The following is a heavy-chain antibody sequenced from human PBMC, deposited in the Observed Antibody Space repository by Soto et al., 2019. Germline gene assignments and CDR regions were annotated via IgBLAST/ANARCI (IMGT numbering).Heavy chain of an antibody. J-gene: IGHJ5*02. CDR1: GYTFTSYD. CDR3: ARGVKYGAYPRWFDP. CDR2: MNPNSGNT. V-gene: IGHV1-8*01. D-gene: IGHD4-17*01. Sequence: QVQLVQSGAEVKKPGASVKVSCKASGYTFTSYDINWVRQATGQGLESLGWMNPNSGNTGYVQKFQGRVTMTKKTPIITAYMELSSLQSEDTVVYYCARGVKYGAYPRWFDPWGQGTLVTVSS.